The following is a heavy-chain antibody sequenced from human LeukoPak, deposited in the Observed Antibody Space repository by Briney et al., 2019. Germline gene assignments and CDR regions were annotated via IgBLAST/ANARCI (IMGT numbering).Heavy chain of an antibody. J-gene: IGHJ6*02. CDR1: GLSFSIYE. Sequence: GGSLRLSCAATGLSFSIYEMNWVRQAPGKGLEWVSYISSRGSTMYYADSVKGRFTISRDNAKNSLYLQMNSLRAEDTAVYYCARVGDLYYYYSMDVWGQGTTVTVSS. D-gene: IGHD4-17*01. CDR2: ISSRGSTM. CDR3: ARVGDLYYYYSMDV. V-gene: IGHV3-48*03.